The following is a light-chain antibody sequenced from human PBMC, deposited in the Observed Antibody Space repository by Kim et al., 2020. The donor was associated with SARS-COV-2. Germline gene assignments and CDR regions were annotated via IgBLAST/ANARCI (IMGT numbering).Light chain of an antibody. CDR1: QNIDNW. J-gene: IGKJ1*01. CDR2: KAS. Sequence: DIQMTQPPSTLSASVGDRVTITCRASQNIDNWLAWYQQKPGKAPKLLIYKASKLHSGVPSRFSGSGSGTEFTLTISSLQPDDFGIYFCQQYETYWTFGLGTKVDIK. CDR3: QQYETYWT. V-gene: IGKV1-5*03.